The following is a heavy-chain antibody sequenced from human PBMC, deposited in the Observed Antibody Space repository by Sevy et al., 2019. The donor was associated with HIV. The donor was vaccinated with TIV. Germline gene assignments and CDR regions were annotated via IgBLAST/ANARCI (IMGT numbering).Heavy chain of an antibody. CDR2: IYYNRHI. D-gene: IGHD3-16*01. CDR1: GGSITSLY. V-gene: IGHV4-59*08. CDR3: AGENAWGRGYS. Sequence: SETLSLTCTVSGGSITSLYWNWIRQPPGKGLEWIANIYYNRHINYNPSLKSLVTLSLDTSKNQFSLRLSSVTAADTAMYYCAGENAWGRGYSWGQGTLVTVSS. J-gene: IGHJ4*02.